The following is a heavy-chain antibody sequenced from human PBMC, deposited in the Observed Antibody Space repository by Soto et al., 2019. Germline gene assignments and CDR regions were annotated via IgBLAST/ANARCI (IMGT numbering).Heavy chain of an antibody. V-gene: IGHV4-34*01. CDR1: GGSFSGYY. J-gene: IGHJ5*02. Sequence: QVQLQQWGAGLLKPSETLSLTCAVYGGSFSGYYWSWIRQPPGKGLEWIGEINHSGSTNYNPSPKSRVPMSVAPSKNQFALRLSSVAAADTAVYYCARRYFVWLLSGGSWFDPWGQGTLVTVSS. CDR3: ARRYFVWLLSGGSWFDP. D-gene: IGHD3-9*01. CDR2: INHSGST.